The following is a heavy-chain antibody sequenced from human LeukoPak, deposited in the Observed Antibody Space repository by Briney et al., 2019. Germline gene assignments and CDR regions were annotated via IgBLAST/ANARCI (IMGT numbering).Heavy chain of an antibody. CDR2: INHSGST. CDR3: ARGYYGSGSHCCHMDV. CDR1: VGSFSGYY. D-gene: IGHD3-10*01. V-gene: IGHV4-34*01. J-gene: IGHJ6*03. Sequence: SETLSLTCAVYVGSFSGYYWSWIRQPPGKGLEWIGEINHSGSTNCNSSLKSRVTISVDTSKNQFSLKLSSVTAADTAVYCCARGYYGSGSHCCHMDVWGKGTTITVS.